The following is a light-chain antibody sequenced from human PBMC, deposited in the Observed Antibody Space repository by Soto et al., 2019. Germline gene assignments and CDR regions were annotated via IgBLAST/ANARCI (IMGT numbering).Light chain of an antibody. J-gene: IGKJ4*01. CDR2: AAS. CDR3: QKYNSAPPLT. V-gene: IGKV1-27*01. CDR1: QGISNY. Sequence: DIQMTQSPSSLSASVGDRVNITCRASQGISNYLAWYQQKPGKVPTLLIYAASTLQSGVPSRFSGSGSGTDFILTISSLQPDDVANYYCQKYNSAPPLTLGGGTKVDIK.